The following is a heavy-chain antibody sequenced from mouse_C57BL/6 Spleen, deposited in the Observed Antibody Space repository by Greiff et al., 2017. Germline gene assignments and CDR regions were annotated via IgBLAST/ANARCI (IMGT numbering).Heavy chain of an antibody. V-gene: IGHV1-50*01. CDR3: ARWAVVADY. D-gene: IGHD1-1*01. Sequence: QVQLQQPGAELVKPGASVKLSCKASGYTFTSYWMQWVKQRPGQGLEWIGEIDPSDSYTNYNQKFKGKATLTVATSSSTAYMQLSSLTSEDSAVYYCARWAVVADYWGQGTTLTVSS. CDR1: GYTFTSYW. J-gene: IGHJ2*01. CDR2: IDPSDSYT.